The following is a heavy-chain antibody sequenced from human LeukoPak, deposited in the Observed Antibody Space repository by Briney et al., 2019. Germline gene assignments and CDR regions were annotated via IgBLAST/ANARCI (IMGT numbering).Heavy chain of an antibody. J-gene: IGHJ4*02. CDR3: AREMRSYDSSGYYSFDY. D-gene: IGHD3-22*01. CDR1: GLTFSSYA. Sequence: GGSLRLSCAASGLTFSSYAMSWVRQAPGKGLEWVSTISGSGGSIWYADSVKGRFTISRDNAKNSLYLQMNSLRAEDTAVYYCAREMRSYDSSGYYSFDYWGQGTPVTVSS. CDR2: ISGSGGSI. V-gene: IGHV3-23*01.